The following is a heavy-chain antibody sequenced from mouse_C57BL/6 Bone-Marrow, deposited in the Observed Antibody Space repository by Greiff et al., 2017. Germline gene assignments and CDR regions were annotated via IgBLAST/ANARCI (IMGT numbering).Heavy chain of an antibody. D-gene: IGHD3-1*01. CDR3: AIGLLIAY. J-gene: IGHJ3*01. Sequence: EVQLVESGGGLVKPGGSLKLSCAASGFTFSDYGMHWVKQRPEQGLEWIGRIDPANGNTNYAPKFQGKATITADKSSNTAYLQLSSLTSEDTAIYYCAIGLLIAYWGQGTLVTVSA. CDR1: GFTFSDYG. CDR2: IDPANGNT. V-gene: IGHV14-3*01.